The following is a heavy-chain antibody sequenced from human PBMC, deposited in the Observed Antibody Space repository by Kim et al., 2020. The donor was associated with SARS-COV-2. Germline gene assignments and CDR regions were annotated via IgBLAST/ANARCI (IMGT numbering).Heavy chain of an antibody. CDR2: ISWNSGSI. CDR1: RFTFDDYA. D-gene: IGHD3-10*01. V-gene: IGHV3-9*01. J-gene: IGHJ6*02. Sequence: GGSLRLSCAASRFTFDDYAMHWVRQAPGKGLEWVSGISWNSGSIGYADSVKGRFTISRDNAKNSLYLQMNSLRAEDTALYYCARSGYYGSGSYYAGMDVWGQGTTVTVSS. CDR3: ARSGYYGSGSYYAGMDV.